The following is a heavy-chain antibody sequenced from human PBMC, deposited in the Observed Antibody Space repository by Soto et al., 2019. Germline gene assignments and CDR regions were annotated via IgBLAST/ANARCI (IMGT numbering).Heavy chain of an antibody. V-gene: IGHV3-21*01. J-gene: IGHJ4*02. Sequence: EVELVESGGGLVKPGGSLRLSCAASGFTFSSYSLNWVRQAPGKGLEWVSSISGSGAYIYYADSVKDRFTISRDNAKNSLYLKLNSLRAEDTAVYYCARGEGYGPFDYWGQGTLVTVAS. D-gene: IGHD5-18*01. CDR3: ARGEGYGPFDY. CDR2: ISGSGAYI. CDR1: GFTFSSYS.